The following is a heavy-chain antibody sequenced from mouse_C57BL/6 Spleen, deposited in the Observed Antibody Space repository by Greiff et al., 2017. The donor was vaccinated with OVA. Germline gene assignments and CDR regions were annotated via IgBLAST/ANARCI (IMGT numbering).Heavy chain of an antibody. J-gene: IGHJ1*03. CDR1: GFSLSTSGMG. CDR3: ARSIPDYYGSSWYFDV. Sequence: QVTLKVSGPGILQSSQTLSLTCSFSGFSLSTSGMGVSWIRQPSGKGLEWLAHIYWDDDKRYNPSLKSRLTISKDTSRNQVFLKITSVDTADTATYYCARSIPDYYGSSWYFDVWGTGTTVTVSS. V-gene: IGHV8-12*01. CDR2: IYWDDDK. D-gene: IGHD1-1*01.